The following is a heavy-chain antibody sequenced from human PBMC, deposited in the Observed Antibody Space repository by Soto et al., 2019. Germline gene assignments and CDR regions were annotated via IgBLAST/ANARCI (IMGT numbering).Heavy chain of an antibody. CDR1: GGSISSYY. V-gene: IGHV4-59*01. D-gene: IGHD4-17*01. J-gene: IGHJ1*01. CDR3: ASLLGDYAPFQH. Sequence: QVQLQESGPGLVKPSETLSLTCTGSGGSISSYYWSWIRQPPGKGLEWIGYIYYRGSTNYNPSLKSRVTLSVATSKNQFSLKLSSVTAADTAVYYCASLLGDYAPFQHWGQGTLVTVSS. CDR2: IYYRGST.